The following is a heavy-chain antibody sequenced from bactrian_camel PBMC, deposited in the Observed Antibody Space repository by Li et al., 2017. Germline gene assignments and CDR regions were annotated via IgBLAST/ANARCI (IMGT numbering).Heavy chain of an antibody. D-gene: IGHD1*01. CDR3: VRDLNGQANV. V-gene: IGHV3S54*01. CDR2: IRTGGGTT. J-gene: IGHJ4*01. Sequence: HVQLVESGGGSVQAGGSLKLSCAVSGRTGHLSCLGWFRQAPGKQREGVASIRTGGGTTAYADSVKGRFTISQDYAKNTVYLQMNSLKPEDTAVYFCVRDLNGQANVWGQGTQVTVS. CDR1: GRTGHLSC.